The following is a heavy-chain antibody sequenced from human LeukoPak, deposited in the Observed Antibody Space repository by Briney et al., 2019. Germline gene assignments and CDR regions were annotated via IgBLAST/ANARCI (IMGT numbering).Heavy chain of an antibody. CDR1: GGSISSSSYH. D-gene: IGHD5-18*01. CDR3: ARDYRGSQRSENRGILLWVALGY. V-gene: IGHV4-39*07. CDR2: IYYSGST. J-gene: IGHJ4*02. Sequence: SETLSLTCTVSGGSISSSSYHWGWIRQPPGKGLEWIGSIYYSGSTYYNPSLKSRVTISVDTSKNQFSLKLSSVTAVDTAVYYCARDYRGSQRSENRGILLWVALGYWGQGTLVTVSS.